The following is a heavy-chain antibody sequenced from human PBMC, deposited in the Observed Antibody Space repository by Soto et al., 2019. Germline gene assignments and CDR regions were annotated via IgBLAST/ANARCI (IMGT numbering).Heavy chain of an antibody. CDR3: ASPGWLSGYHFGY. CDR1: GFTVSSNY. Sequence: EVQLVESGGGLVQPGGSLRLSCAASGFTVSSNYMSWVRQAPGKGLEWVSFIYSDGSTYYADSVKGRFTISRDNSKNTMYLQMSSLRAEDTAVYYCASPGWLSGYHFGYWGQGTLVTVSS. CDR2: IYSDGST. J-gene: IGHJ4*02. V-gene: IGHV3-66*01. D-gene: IGHD3-22*01.